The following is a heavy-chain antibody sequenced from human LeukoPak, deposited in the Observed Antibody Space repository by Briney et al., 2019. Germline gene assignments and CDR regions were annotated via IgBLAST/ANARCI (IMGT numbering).Heavy chain of an antibody. V-gene: IGHV4-39*07. J-gene: IGHJ6*03. CDR2: INHSGST. CDR1: GGSISSSSYY. D-gene: IGHD2-2*01. CDR3: ARVADCSSTSCSPDYYYYYYMDV. Sequence: SETLSLTCAVSGGSISSSSYYWGWIRQPPGKGLEWIGEINHSGSTNYNPSLKSRVTISVDTSKNQFSLKLSSVTAADTAVYYCARVADCSSTSCSPDYYYYYYMDVWGKGTTVTISS.